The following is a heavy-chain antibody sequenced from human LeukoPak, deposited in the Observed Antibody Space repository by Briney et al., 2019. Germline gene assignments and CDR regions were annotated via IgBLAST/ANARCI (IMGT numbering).Heavy chain of an antibody. D-gene: IGHD2-2*01. Sequence: GGSLRLSCAASGFTFSDYYMSWIRQAPGKGLEWVSYISNSGTIISYADSVKGRFTISRDNTKNSLYLQMNSLRAEDTAVYYCARGSSYCTSTSCYGAFDIWGQGTMVTVSS. CDR1: GFTFSDYY. CDR3: ARGSSYCTSTSCYGAFDI. CDR2: ISNSGTII. J-gene: IGHJ3*02. V-gene: IGHV3-11*04.